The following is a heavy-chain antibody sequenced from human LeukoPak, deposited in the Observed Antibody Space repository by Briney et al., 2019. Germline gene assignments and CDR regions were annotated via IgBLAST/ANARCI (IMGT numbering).Heavy chain of an antibody. CDR1: GVSIYSRYYY. V-gene: IGHV4-39*01. Sequence: SETLSLTCTVSGVSIYSRYYYWGWIRQPPGKGLEFIGSIYYDENTFQNPSLKSRLTISVDTSTNQFSLRLSSVTAADTAVYYCARQLAAGNDAFDVWGQGTMVTVSS. D-gene: IGHD2-15*01. J-gene: IGHJ3*01. CDR3: ARQLAAGNDAFDV. CDR2: IYYDENT.